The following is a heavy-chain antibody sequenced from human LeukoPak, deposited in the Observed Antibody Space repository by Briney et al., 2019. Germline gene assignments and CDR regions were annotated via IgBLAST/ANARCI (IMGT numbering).Heavy chain of an antibody. D-gene: IGHD6-19*01. Sequence: VASVKVSCKASGGTFSNYAISWVRQAPGQGLEWMGRIIPILGIANYAQKFQGRVTITADKSTSTAYMELSSLRSEDTAVYYCASYSSGLSRFDYWGQGTLVTVSS. CDR1: GGTFSNYA. CDR2: IIPILGIA. J-gene: IGHJ4*02. CDR3: ASYSSGLSRFDY. V-gene: IGHV1-69*04.